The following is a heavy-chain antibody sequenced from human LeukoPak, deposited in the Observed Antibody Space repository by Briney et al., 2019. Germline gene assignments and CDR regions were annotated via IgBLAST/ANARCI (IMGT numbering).Heavy chain of an antibody. CDR3: ARVPGDTKNYYYYMDV. V-gene: IGHV4-34*01. Sequence: SETLSLTCAVYGESFSGYYWSWIRQPPGKGLEWIGEINHSGSTNYNPSLKSRVTISVDASKNQFSLKLSSVTAADTAVYYCARVPGDTKNYYYYMDVWGKGTTVTVSS. CDR2: INHSGST. J-gene: IGHJ6*03. CDR1: GESFSGYY. D-gene: IGHD1-26*01.